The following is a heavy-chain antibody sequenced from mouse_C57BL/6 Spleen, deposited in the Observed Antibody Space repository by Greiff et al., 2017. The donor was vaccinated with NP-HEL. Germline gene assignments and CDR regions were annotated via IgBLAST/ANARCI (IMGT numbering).Heavy chain of an antibody. J-gene: IGHJ2*01. Sequence: DVHLVESGGGLVKPGGSLKLSCAASGFTFSDYGMHWVRQAPEKGLEWVAYISSGSSTIYYADTVKGRFTISRDNAKNTLFLQMTSLRSEDTAMYYCARQEGYDGYYFDDWGQGTTLTVSS. CDR3: ARQEGYDGYYFDD. D-gene: IGHD2-3*01. V-gene: IGHV5-17*01. CDR1: GFTFSDYG. CDR2: ISSGSSTI.